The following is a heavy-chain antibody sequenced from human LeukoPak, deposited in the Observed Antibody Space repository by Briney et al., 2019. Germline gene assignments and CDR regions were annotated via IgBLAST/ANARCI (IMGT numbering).Heavy chain of an antibody. V-gene: IGHV4-34*01. J-gene: IGHJ4*02. D-gene: IGHD4-23*01. CDR1: GGSFSGYY. CDR3: ARDRLRWPKIDF. Sequence: SETLSLTCAVYGGSFSGYYWSWIRQPPGKGLEWIGEINHSGSTNYNPSLKSRVTISVDTSKNQFSLKLSSVTAADTAVYYCARDRLRWPKIDFWGQGTLVTVSS. CDR2: INHSGST.